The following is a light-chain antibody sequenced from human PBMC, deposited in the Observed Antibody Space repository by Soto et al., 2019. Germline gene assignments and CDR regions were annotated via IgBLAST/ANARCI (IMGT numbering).Light chain of an antibody. J-gene: IGLJ1*01. CDR2: EVS. V-gene: IGLV2-14*01. Sequence: QSVLTQPGSVSGSPGESITISCTGTSSDVGGYNYVSWYQQHPGKAPRLMIYEVSNRPSGVSNRFSGSKSGNTASLTISGLQAEDEADYYCSSYTSSSTLSYVFGTGTKVTVL. CDR3: SSYTSSSTLSYV. CDR1: SSDVGGYNY.